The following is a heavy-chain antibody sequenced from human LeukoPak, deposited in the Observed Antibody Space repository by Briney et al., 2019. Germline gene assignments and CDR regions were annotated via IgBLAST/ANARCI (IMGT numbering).Heavy chain of an antibody. CDR1: GGSISSGGYS. CDR3: ASGTTVTPSAY. CDR2: IYHSGST. Sequence: SETLSLTCAASGGSISSGGYSWSWIRQPPGKGLEWIGYIYHSGSTYYSPSLKSRVTISVDRSKNQFSLKLSSVTAADTAVYYCASGTTVTPSAYWGQGTLVTVSS. D-gene: IGHD4-17*01. J-gene: IGHJ4*02. V-gene: IGHV4-30-2*01.